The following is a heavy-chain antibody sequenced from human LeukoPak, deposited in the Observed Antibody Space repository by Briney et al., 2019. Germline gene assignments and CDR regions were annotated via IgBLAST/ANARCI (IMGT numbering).Heavy chain of an antibody. V-gene: IGHV4-59*01. CDR1: GGSISSYY. CDR2: IYYSGST. D-gene: IGHD1-26*01. J-gene: IGHJ4*02. CDR3: ASYSASYPHFFDY. Sequence: SETLSLTCTVSGGSISSYYWSWIRQPPGKGLEWIGYIYYSGSTNYNPSLKSRVTISVDTSKNQFSLKLSSVTAADTAVYYCASYSASYPHFFDYWGQGTLVTVSS.